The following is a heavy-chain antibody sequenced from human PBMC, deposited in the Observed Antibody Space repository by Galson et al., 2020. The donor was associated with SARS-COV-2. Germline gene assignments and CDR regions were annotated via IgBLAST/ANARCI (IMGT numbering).Heavy chain of an antibody. CDR1: GFTFSSYE. V-gene: IGHV3-48*03. Sequence: GGSLRLSCAASGFTFSSYEMNWVRQAPGKGLEWVSYISSSGSTIYYADSVKGRFTISRDNAKNSLYLQMNSLRAEDTAVYYCARGRATMIVVEYFDYWGQGTLVTVSS. D-gene: IGHD3-22*01. J-gene: IGHJ4*02. CDR3: ARGRATMIVVEYFDY. CDR2: ISSSGSTI.